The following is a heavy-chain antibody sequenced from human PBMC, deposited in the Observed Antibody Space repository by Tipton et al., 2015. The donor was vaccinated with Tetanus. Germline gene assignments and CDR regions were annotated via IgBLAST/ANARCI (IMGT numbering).Heavy chain of an antibody. V-gene: IGHV3-23*01. CDR1: GLTFRSYA. D-gene: IGHD3-3*01. Sequence: SLRLSCSASGLTFRSYAMSWIRQAPGKGLEWLSSLSENGANTFYADSVKARFTISRDNSKNTLFLQMSSLGADDTAVYYCAKRDNNDYYTGRDVFDVWGQGTMFTVSS. CDR2: LSENGANT. J-gene: IGHJ3*01. CDR3: AKRDNNDYYTGRDVFDV.